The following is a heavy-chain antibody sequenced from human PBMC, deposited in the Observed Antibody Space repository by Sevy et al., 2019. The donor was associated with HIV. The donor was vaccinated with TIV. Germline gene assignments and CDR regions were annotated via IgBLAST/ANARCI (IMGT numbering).Heavy chain of an antibody. CDR2: INWNSGSI. J-gene: IGHJ4*02. V-gene: IGHV3-9*01. D-gene: IGHD6-13*01. CDR3: AKDLAGPGRRYFDY. CDR1: GYIFNEYA. Sequence: GGSLRLSCTGSGYIFNEYAMFWVRQAPGKGLEWVSGINWNSGSIGYADSVKGRFTISRDGAKKSLYLQMNSLRPEDTAFYYCAKDLAGPGRRYFDYWGQGTLVTVSS.